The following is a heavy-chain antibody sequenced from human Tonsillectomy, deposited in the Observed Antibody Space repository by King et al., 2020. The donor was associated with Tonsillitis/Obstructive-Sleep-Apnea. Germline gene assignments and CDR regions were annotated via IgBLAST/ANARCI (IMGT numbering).Heavy chain of an antibody. CDR1: GFTFSSYE. V-gene: IGHV3-48*03. Sequence: QLVPSGGGLVQPGGSLRLSCAASGFTFSSYEMNWVRQAPGKGLEWVSYISSSGSTIYYADSVKGRFTISRDNAKNSLYLQMNSLRAEDTAVYYCARDLGVQLWADDYWGQGTLVTVSS. J-gene: IGHJ4*02. CDR2: ISSSGSTI. CDR3: ARDLGVQLWADDY. D-gene: IGHD5-18*01.